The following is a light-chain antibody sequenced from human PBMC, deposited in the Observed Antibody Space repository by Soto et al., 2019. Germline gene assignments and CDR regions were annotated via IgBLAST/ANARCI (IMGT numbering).Light chain of an antibody. V-gene: IGLV7-46*01. CDR1: TGAVTSGHF. J-gene: IGLJ2*01. CDR3: FLIYSGAAV. Sequence: QAVVTQEPSLTVSPGGTVTLTCGSSTGAVTSGHFPYWFQQKPGQAPRTLIYDASSKYSWTPARFSGSLLGGKAALTLSGAQPEDEADYYSFLIYSGAAVFGGGTKLTVL. CDR2: DAS.